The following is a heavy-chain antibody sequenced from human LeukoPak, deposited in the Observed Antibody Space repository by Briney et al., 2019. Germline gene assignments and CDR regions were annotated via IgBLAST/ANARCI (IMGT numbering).Heavy chain of an antibody. CDR3: ARDPSGRGSGSFDY. D-gene: IGHD3-10*01. J-gene: IGHJ4*02. CDR2: INTNTGNP. V-gene: IGHV7-4-1*02. CDR1: GYTFTGYY. Sequence: ASVKVSCKASGYTFTGYYMHWVRQAPGQGLEWMGWINTNTGNPTYAQGFTGRFVFSLDTSVSTAYLQISSLKAEDTAVYYCARDPSGRGSGSFDYWGQGTLVTVSS.